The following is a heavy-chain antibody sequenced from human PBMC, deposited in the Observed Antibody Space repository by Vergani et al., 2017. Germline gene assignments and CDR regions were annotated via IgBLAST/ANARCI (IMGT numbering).Heavy chain of an antibody. CDR2: INHSGST. Sequence: QVQLQQWGAGLLKPSETLSLTCTVYGGSFSGYYWSWIRQPPGKGLEWIGKINHSGSTNYNPSIKSLVTISVDTSKNQVSRKLSSVTAADTSVYYCAREDSTYYDDSSGLGAFDIWGQGTMVTVSS. J-gene: IGHJ3*02. CDR3: AREDSTYYDDSSGLGAFDI. D-gene: IGHD3-22*01. CDR1: GGSFSGYY. V-gene: IGHV4-34*01.